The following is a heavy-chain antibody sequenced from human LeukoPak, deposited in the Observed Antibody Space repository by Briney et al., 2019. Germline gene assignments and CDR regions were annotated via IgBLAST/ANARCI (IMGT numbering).Heavy chain of an antibody. CDR3: ARDRREYSSSPDV. D-gene: IGHD6-6*01. CDR1: GFTFSSYS. Sequence: PGGSLRLSCAASGFTFSSYSMNWVRQAPGKGLEWVSSISSSSSYIYYADSVEGRFTISRDNAKNSLYLQMNSLRAEDTAVYYCARDRREYSSSPDVWGKGTTVTVSS. CDR2: ISSSSSYI. V-gene: IGHV3-21*01. J-gene: IGHJ6*04.